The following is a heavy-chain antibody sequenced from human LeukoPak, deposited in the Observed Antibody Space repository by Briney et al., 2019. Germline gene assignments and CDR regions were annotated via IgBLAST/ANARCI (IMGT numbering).Heavy chain of an antibody. CDR2: ISSSSSYI. Sequence: GGSLRLSCAASGFTFSSYTMNWFRQAPGEGLEWVSSISSSSSYIYYADSVKGRFSISRDNAKKSLYLQMNILRAEDTAVYYCARNGIVGAGYYFDYWGQGTLVTVSS. J-gene: IGHJ4*02. CDR1: GFTFSSYT. V-gene: IGHV3-21*01. D-gene: IGHD1-26*01. CDR3: ARNGIVGAGYYFDY.